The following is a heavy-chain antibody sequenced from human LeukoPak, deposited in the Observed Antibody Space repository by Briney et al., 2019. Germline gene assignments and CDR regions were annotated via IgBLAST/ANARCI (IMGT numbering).Heavy chain of an antibody. CDR1: GGSISSDSYG. V-gene: IGHV4-61*02. CDR3: AVDTDMVALFDY. J-gene: IGHJ4*02. CDR2: IYTSGST. D-gene: IGHD5-18*01. Sequence: SETLSLTCTVSGGSISSDSYGWSWIRQPAGKGLEWIGRIYTSGSTNYNPSLKSRVTISVDMSKNQLSLKLSSVTAADTAVYYCAVDTDMVALFDYWGQGTLVTVSS.